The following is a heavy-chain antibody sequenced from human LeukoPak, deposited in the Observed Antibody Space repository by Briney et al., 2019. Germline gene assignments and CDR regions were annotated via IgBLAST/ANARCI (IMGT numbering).Heavy chain of an antibody. CDR3: ANLLGYCSSTSCYREGY. CDR2: ISGSGGST. Sequence: GGSLRLSCAASGFTFSSYAMSWVRQAPGKGLEWVSAISGSGGSTYYADSVKGRFTISRDNSKNTLYLQMNSLRAEDTAVYYCANLLGYCSSTSCYREGYWGQGTLVTVSS. CDR1: GFTFSSYA. V-gene: IGHV3-23*01. J-gene: IGHJ4*02. D-gene: IGHD2-2*02.